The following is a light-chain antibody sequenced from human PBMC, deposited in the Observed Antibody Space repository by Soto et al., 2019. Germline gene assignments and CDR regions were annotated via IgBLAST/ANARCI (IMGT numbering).Light chain of an antibody. Sequence: EIVMTQSPATLSVSPGERATLSCSASHSVSSDLAWYQQKPGQAPRLLIYGASTRAIGIPARFSGSGSGTEFTLTISSLQSEDFAVYYCQQYNNWPPTFGQGTRLEIK. CDR2: GAS. CDR3: QQYNNWPPT. V-gene: IGKV3-15*01. J-gene: IGKJ5*01. CDR1: HSVSSD.